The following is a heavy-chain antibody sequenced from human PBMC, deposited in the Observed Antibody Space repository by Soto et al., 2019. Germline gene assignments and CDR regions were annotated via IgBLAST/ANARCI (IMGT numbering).Heavy chain of an antibody. J-gene: IGHJ4*02. Sequence: GSLRLSCKASGFSFSSYGMHWIRQAPGKGLECLAIIWNDGSNEYYADSVKGRFTISRDNSKNTLYLQLNNLRAEDTAVYFCARDQTDSGGYSEYWGQGTLVTVSS. D-gene: IGHD3-22*01. CDR2: IWNDGSNE. CDR1: GFSFSSYG. CDR3: ARDQTDSGGYSEY. V-gene: IGHV3-33*01.